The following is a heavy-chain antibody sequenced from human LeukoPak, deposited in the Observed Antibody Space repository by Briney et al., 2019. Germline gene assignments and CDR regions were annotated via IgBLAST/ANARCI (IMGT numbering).Heavy chain of an antibody. Sequence: GGSLRLSCAASEFSFSYYAMHWVRQAPGKGLEWVAVISYDGGNKYYAGSVKGRFTISRDNSKNTLYLQMNSLRAEDTAVYYCARAIIESSGWDGAFDIWGQGTMVTVSS. CDR1: EFSFSYYA. CDR2: ISYDGGNK. J-gene: IGHJ3*02. CDR3: ARAIIESSGWDGAFDI. D-gene: IGHD3-22*01. V-gene: IGHV3-30-3*01.